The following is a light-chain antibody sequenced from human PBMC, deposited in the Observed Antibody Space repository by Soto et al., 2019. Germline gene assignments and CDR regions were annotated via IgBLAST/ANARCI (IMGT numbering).Light chain of an antibody. Sequence: EIVLTQSPATLSLSPGERATLSCRASQSVSRDFAWYQQRPGQAPRLLIYDASNRATGIPARFSGSGSGTVFTLTISGLEPEDFAVYYCQHRHNFGPGTKVDIK. V-gene: IGKV3-11*01. CDR3: QHRHN. CDR1: QSVSRD. CDR2: DAS. J-gene: IGKJ3*01.